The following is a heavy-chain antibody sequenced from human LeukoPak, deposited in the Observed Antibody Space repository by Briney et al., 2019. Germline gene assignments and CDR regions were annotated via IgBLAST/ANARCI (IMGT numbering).Heavy chain of an antibody. Sequence: GGSLRLSCAASGFTFSSYSMNWVRQAPGKGLEWVSSISSSSSYIYYADSVKGRFTISRDNAKNSLYLQMNSLRAEDTAVYYCARDPHCSSTSCYNNGMDVWGQGTTVTVS. D-gene: IGHD2-2*02. CDR3: ARDPHCSSTSCYNNGMDV. CDR2: ISSSSSYI. V-gene: IGHV3-21*01. CDR1: GFTFSSYS. J-gene: IGHJ6*02.